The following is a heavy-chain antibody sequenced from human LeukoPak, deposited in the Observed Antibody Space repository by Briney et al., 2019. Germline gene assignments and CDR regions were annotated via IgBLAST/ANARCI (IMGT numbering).Heavy chain of an antibody. CDR3: ARPTNFKGYCSGGSCLRDAFDI. V-gene: IGHV4-34*01. CDR1: GGSFSGYY. Sequence: PSETLSLTCAVYGGSFSGYYWSWIRQPPGKGLEWIGELNHSGSPNYNPSLKSRVTISVDTSKNQFSLKLSSVTAADTAVYYCARPTNFKGYCSGGSCLRDAFDIWGQGTMVTVSS. D-gene: IGHD2-15*01. CDR2: LNHSGSP. J-gene: IGHJ3*02.